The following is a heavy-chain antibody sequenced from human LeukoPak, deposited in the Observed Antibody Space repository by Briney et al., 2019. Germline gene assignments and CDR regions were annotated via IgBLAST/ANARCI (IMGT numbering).Heavy chain of an antibody. CDR2: ISSSSSYI. Sequence: GGSLRLSCAASGFTFSSYSMNWVRQAPGKGLEWVSSISSSSSYIYYADSVKGRFTISRDNAKNSLYLQMNSLRAEDTAVYYCARDFLELDGNYFDYWGQGTLVTVSS. J-gene: IGHJ4*02. V-gene: IGHV3-21*01. CDR1: GFTFSSYS. D-gene: IGHD1-7*01. CDR3: ARDFLELDGNYFDY.